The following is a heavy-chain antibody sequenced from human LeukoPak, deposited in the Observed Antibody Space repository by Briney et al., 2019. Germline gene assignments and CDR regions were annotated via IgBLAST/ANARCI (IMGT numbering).Heavy chain of an antibody. D-gene: IGHD5-12*01. CDR1: GFTFSNSW. V-gene: IGHV3-74*01. CDR3: AGGRLVATSKAVAIDY. J-gene: IGHJ4*02. Sequence: GGSLRLSCAASGFTFSNSWLHLVRQAPGKGLVWVSRINERGSSTSYADSVKGRFTIPRDNAKHTLYPQMNNLRADDTAVYYCAGGRLVATSKAVAIDYWGQGTLVTVSS. CDR2: INERGSST.